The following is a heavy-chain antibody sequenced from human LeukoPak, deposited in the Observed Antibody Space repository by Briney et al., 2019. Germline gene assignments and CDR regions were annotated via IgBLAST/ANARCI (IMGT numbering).Heavy chain of an antibody. V-gene: IGHV3-20*04. D-gene: IGHD1-26*01. Sequence: GGSLRLSCAASGFTFDAYAMSWVRQAPGKGLEWGSGINWNGGSTGYADSVKGRFTISRDNAKNSPYLQMNSLRAEDTALYYCAREGSSTYYYYYMDVWGKGTTVTVSS. CDR3: AREGSSTYYYYYMDV. CDR2: INWNGGST. J-gene: IGHJ6*03. CDR1: GFTFDAYA.